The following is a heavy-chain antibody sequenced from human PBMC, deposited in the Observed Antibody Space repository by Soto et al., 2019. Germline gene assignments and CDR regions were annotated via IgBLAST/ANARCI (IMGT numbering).Heavy chain of an antibody. J-gene: IGHJ4*02. CDR2: ISYDGTNK. D-gene: IGHD3-10*01. CDR3: AKGKSNDGTGSSYSFDN. Sequence: GKGLEWVAIISYDGTNKYYADSVKGRFTISRDNSKNTLYLQMNSLRAEDTAVYYCAKGKSNDGTGSSYSFDNWGQRALGTVSS. V-gene: IGHV3-30*18.